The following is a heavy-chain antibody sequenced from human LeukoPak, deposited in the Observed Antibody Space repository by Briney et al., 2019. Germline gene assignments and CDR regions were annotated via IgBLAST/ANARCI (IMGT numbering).Heavy chain of an antibody. J-gene: IGHJ3*02. Sequence: PGGSLRLSCAASGFTFSTYAMSWVRQAPGKGLEWVSGISVSGASTFYADSVKGRFTISGDNSKNTLYLQMNSLRAEDTAVYYCAKAGPYSGSYHGDAFDIWGQGTMVTVSS. CDR3: AKAGPYSGSYHGDAFDI. CDR2: ISVSGAST. CDR1: GFTFSTYA. V-gene: IGHV3-23*01. D-gene: IGHD1-26*01.